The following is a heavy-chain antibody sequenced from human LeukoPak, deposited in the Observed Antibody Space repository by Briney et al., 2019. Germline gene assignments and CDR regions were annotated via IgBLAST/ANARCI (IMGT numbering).Heavy chain of an antibody. Sequence: GSLRLSCAASGFTFSDYYMSWIRQPPGKGLEWIGEINHSGSTNYNPSLKSRVTISVDTSKNQFSLKLSSVTAADTAVYYCATSTGLYCSGGSCYSPFDYWGQGTLVTVSS. D-gene: IGHD2-15*01. CDR2: INHSGST. J-gene: IGHJ4*02. CDR1: GFTFSDYY. CDR3: ATSTGLYCSGGSCYSPFDY. V-gene: IGHV4-34*08.